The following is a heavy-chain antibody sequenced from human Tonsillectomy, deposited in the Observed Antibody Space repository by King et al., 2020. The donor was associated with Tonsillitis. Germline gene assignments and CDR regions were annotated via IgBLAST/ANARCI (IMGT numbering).Heavy chain of an antibody. CDR2: ISGSGVCT. V-gene: IGHV3-23*04. J-gene: IGHJ1*01. CDR3: AKDHSSGSYYGYFQH. Sequence: VQLVESGGGLVPPGGSLRLSCAASGFTFSIYAMSGVLQAPGKGLEWVSAISGSGVCTYYAYSVKGRFTISRDNSKNTLYLQMNSLRAEDTAVYYCAKDHSSGSYYGYFQHWGQGTLVTVSS. D-gene: IGHD1-26*01. CDR1: GFTFSIYA.